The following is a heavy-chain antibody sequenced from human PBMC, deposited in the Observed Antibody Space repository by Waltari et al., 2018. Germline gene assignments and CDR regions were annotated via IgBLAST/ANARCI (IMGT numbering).Heavy chain of an antibody. CDR1: GFTFSSYA. CDR2: ISGSGGST. Sequence: EVQLVESGGGLVQPGGSLRLSCAASGFTFSSYAMSWVRQAPGKGLEWVSAISGSGGSTYYADSVKGRFTISRDNSKNTLYLQMNSLRAEDTAVYYCANHFINWLEAGKQLDVLTPRMDDYWGQGTLVTVSS. J-gene: IGHJ4*02. CDR3: ANHFINWLEAGKQLDVLTPRMDDY. V-gene: IGHV3-23*04. D-gene: IGHD6-6*01.